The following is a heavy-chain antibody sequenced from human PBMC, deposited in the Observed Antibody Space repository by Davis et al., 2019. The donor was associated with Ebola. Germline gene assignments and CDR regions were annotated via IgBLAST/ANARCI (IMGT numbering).Heavy chain of an antibody. V-gene: IGHV4-59*01. J-gene: IGHJ4*02. CDR2: IYYTGTT. CDR3: ARSLYSSLSHAAY. CDR1: GGSISSYY. Sequence: SETLSLTCTVSGGSISSYYWSWIRRPPGKGLEWIGNIYYTGTTNYNPSLRGRVTMSVDTSQNQFSLSLSSVTAADTAMYYCARSLYSSLSHAAYWGQGALVTVSS. D-gene: IGHD6-19*01.